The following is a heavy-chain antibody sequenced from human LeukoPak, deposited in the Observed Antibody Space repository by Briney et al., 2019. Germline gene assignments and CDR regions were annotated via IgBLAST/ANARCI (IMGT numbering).Heavy chain of an antibody. CDR1: GGTFSSYA. J-gene: IGHJ6*03. V-gene: IGHV1-69*05. Sequence: GASVKVSCKASGGTFSSYAISWVRQAPGQGLEWIGRIIPIFGTANYAQKFQGRVTITTDESTSTAYMELSSLRSEDTAVYYCARVSLPGELLNYYYMDVWGKGTTVTVSS. CDR2: IIPIFGTA. D-gene: IGHD3-10*01. CDR3: ARVSLPGELLNYYYMDV.